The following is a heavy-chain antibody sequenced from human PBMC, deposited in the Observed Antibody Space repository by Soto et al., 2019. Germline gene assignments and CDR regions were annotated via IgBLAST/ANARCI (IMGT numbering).Heavy chain of an antibody. D-gene: IGHD3-10*01. CDR2: INSDSGYT. V-gene: IGHV1-3*01. Sequence: GASVKVSCKTSGYTFTNYAIRWVRQAPGQRLEWMGWINSDSGYTKYSQKFQDRVSITRDTSASTAYMELGSLRSEDTAVYYCARDRHYGSGTFNYFDYWGQGTLVTVSS. J-gene: IGHJ4*02. CDR3: ARDRHYGSGTFNYFDY. CDR1: GYTFTNYA.